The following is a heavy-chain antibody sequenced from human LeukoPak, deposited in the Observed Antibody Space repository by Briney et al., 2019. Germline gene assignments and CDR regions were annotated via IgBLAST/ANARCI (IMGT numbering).Heavy chain of an antibody. CDR1: GGSISDYF. J-gene: IGHJ5*02. V-gene: IGHV4-59*08. CDR3: ARLLLILEGGGNWFDP. CDR2: VFYNGST. D-gene: IGHD3/OR15-3a*01. Sequence: KPSETLSLTCTVSGGSISDYFWCWIRQPPGKGLEWVGYVFYNGSTNYNPSLKSRVTISVDTSKNQFSLKLSSVTAADTAVYYCARLLLILEGGGNWFDPWGQGTLVTVSS.